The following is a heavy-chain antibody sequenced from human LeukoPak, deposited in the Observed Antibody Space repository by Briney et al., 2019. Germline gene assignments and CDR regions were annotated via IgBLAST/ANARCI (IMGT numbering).Heavy chain of an antibody. Sequence: GGSLRLSCAASGFTFSGYWMHWVRQAPGKGLVWVSRINSDGSSTRYADSVKGRFTISRDNAKNTLYLQMNSLRAEDTAVYYCARGGYSYGYMNWYFDLWGRGTLVTVSS. CDR3: ARGGYSYGYMNWYFDL. D-gene: IGHD5-18*01. V-gene: IGHV3-74*01. CDR1: GFTFSGYW. J-gene: IGHJ2*01. CDR2: INSDGSST.